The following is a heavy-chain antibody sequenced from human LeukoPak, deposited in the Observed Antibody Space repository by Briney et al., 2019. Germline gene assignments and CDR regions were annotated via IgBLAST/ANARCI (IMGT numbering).Heavy chain of an antibody. CDR3: ARDSRVSGSCLDY. CDR1: GFTFSSYG. J-gene: IGHJ4*02. CDR2: IWYDGSNK. Sequence: GGSLRLSCAASGFTFSSYGMHWVRQAPGKGLEWVAVIWYDGSNKYYADSVKGRFTISRDNSKNTLYLQMNSLRAEGTAVYYCARDSRVSGSCLDYWGQGTLVTVSS. D-gene: IGHD1-26*01. V-gene: IGHV3-33*01.